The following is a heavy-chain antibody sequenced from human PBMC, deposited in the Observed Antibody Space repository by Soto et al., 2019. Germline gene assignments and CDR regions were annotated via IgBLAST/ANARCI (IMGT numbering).Heavy chain of an antibody. V-gene: IGHV4-59*08. CDR3: ARLYGLDAFDF. J-gene: IGHJ3*01. Sequence: SETLSLTCTVSGGSISSYYWSWIRQPPWKGLEWIGYIFYSGSTNYNPSLKSRVTISVDTSKNQFSLKLSSVTAADTAVYYCARLYGLDAFDFWGQGTMVTVSS. CDR1: GGSISSYY. D-gene: IGHD3-16*02. CDR2: IFYSGST.